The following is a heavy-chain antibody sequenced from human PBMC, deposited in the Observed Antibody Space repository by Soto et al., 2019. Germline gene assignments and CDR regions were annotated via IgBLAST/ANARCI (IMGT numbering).Heavy chain of an antibody. CDR1: GYVFNTYG. J-gene: IGHJ4*02. CDR3: ARGRYGDY. V-gene: IGHV1-18*01. D-gene: IGHD1-1*01. CDR2: ISAHNGNT. Sequence: QIHLVQSGAEVKKPGASVKVSCKGSGYVFNTYGSPWVRQAPGQGLEWMAWISAHNGNTNYAQKLQGRVTVTRDTSTSTAYMELRGLCSYDTDVYYCARGRYGDYWGQGALVTVSS.